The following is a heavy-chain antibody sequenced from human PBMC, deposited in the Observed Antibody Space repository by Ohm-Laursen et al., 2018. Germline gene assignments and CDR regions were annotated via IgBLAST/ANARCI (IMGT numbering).Heavy chain of an antibody. V-gene: IGHV4-59*08. CDR2: IYYSGST. Sequence: TLSLTCTVSGGSISSYYWSWIRQPPGKGLEWIGYIYYSGSTNYNPSPKSRVTISVDTSKNQFSLKLSSVTAADTAVYYCARQGSSSWYYPNHDAFDIWGQGTMVTVSS. D-gene: IGHD6-13*01. CDR1: GGSISSYY. J-gene: IGHJ3*02. CDR3: ARQGSSSWYYPNHDAFDI.